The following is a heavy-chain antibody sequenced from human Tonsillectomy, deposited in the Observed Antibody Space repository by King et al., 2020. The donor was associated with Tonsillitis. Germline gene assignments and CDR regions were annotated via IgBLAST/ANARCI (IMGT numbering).Heavy chain of an antibody. CDR3: AVGVGGNGDYGWPQY. Sequence: VQLVESGGGLVKPGGSLRLSCAASGFTFSDYYMSWIRQAPGKGLEWVSHISISSSYTKYADSVKGRFTISRDNARTSLYLQMKSLRPEDKDVYYCAVGVGGNGDYGWPQYWGQGTLVTVSS. J-gene: IGHJ4*02. CDR1: GFTFSDYY. V-gene: IGHV3-11*06. D-gene: IGHD4-17*01. CDR2: ISISSSYT.